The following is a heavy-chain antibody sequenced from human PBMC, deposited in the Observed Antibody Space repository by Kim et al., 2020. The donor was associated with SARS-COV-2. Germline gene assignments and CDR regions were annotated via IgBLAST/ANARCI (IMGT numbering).Heavy chain of an antibody. Sequence: TAYAASVKGRFTISRDDSKNTAYLQMNSLKAEDAAVYYCTRRAGAAPFDYWGQGTLVTVSS. D-gene: IGHD3-10*01. J-gene: IGHJ4*02. CDR3: TRRAGAAPFDY. V-gene: IGHV3-73*01. CDR2: T.